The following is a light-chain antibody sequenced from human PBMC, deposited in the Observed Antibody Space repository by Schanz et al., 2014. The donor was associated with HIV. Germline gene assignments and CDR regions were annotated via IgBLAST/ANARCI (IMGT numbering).Light chain of an antibody. J-gene: IGLJ2*01. V-gene: IGLV1-51*01. Sequence: QSVLTQPPSMSAAPGQRVTISCSGSTSNIAHNFVSWYQQLPGTAPKLLIYDNYKRPSEIPDRFSASKSGTSATLAITGLQTGDEADYFCGAWDSSLSVLLFGGGTKLTVL. CDR2: DNY. CDR3: GAWDSSLSVLL. CDR1: TSNIAHNF.